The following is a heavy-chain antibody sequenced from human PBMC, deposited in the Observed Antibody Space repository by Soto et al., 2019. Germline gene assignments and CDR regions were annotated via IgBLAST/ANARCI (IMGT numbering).Heavy chain of an antibody. Sequence: GESLKISCKGSGYSFTSYWISWVRQMPGKGLEWMGIIYPGDSDTRYSPSFQGQVTISADKSISTAYLQWSSLKASDTAMYYCARSGYYDSSGSSNYYYYGMDVWGQGTTVTVSS. J-gene: IGHJ6*02. V-gene: IGHV5-51*01. D-gene: IGHD3-22*01. CDR2: IYPGDSDT. CDR3: ARSGYYDSSGSSNYYYYGMDV. CDR1: GYSFTSYW.